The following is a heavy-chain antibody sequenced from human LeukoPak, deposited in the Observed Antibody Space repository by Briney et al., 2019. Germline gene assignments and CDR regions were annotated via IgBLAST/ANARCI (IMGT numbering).Heavy chain of an antibody. Sequence: PGGSLRLSCTASGFTFGDYAMSWFRQAPGKGLEWFSVIYSGGRTYYADSVKGRFTISRDNSKNTLYLQMNSLRAEDTAVYYCARGAGIASTGTGSFDYWGQGTLVTVSS. D-gene: IGHD6-13*01. J-gene: IGHJ4*02. CDR2: IYSGGRT. CDR3: ARGAGIASTGTGSFDY. CDR1: GFTFGDYA. V-gene: IGHV3-53*01.